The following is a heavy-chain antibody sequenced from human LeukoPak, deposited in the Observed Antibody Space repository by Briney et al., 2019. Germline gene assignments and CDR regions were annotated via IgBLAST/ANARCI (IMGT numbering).Heavy chain of an antibody. CDR1: EFTFSSYG. D-gene: IGHD6-19*01. V-gene: IGHV3-30*03. Sequence: GGSLRLSCAASEFTFSSYGMHWVRQAPGKGLEWVAVISYDGSSKDYADSVKGRFTISRDNSKNTLYLQMNSLRAEDTAVYYCAGGEAVAGTRYYYYMDVWGKGTTVTVSS. J-gene: IGHJ6*03. CDR2: ISYDGSSK. CDR3: AGGEAVAGTRYYYYMDV.